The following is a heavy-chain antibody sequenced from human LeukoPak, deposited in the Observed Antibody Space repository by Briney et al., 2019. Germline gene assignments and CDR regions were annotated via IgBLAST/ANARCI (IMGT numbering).Heavy chain of an antibody. D-gene: IGHD1-26*01. CDR1: GGTFTSYA. Sequence: SVKLSCKASGGTFTSYAISWVRQAPGQGLEWMGGIIPIFGTANYAQKFQGRVTITADESTSTAYMELSDLRPEDTAVYYCARDYSGEWEQLTGWWFDPWGQGTLVIVSS. J-gene: IGHJ5*02. CDR3: ARDYSGEWEQLTGWWFDP. CDR2: IIPIFGTA. V-gene: IGHV1-69*01.